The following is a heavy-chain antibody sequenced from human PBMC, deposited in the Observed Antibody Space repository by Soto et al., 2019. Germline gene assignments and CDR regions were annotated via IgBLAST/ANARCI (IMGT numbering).Heavy chain of an antibody. CDR2: ISGSGGST. J-gene: IGHJ4*02. Sequence: PGGSLRLSCAASGFTFSSYAMSWVRQAPGKGLEWVSAISGSGGSTYYADSVKGRFTISRDNSKNTLYLQMNSLRAEDTAVYYCAKVGEGHDFWSGYYNDYWGQGTLVTVSS. D-gene: IGHD3-3*01. CDR1: GFTFSSYA. V-gene: IGHV3-23*01. CDR3: AKVGEGHDFWSGYYNDY.